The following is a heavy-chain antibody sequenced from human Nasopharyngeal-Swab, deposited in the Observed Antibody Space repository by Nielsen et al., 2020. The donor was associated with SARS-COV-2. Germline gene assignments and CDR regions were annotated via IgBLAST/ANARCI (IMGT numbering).Heavy chain of an antibody. D-gene: IGHD1-7*01. Sequence: GESLKISCAASGFTFSDYYMSWIRQAPGKGLEWVSFISSSGSYTNYADSVKGRFTISRDNAKNSLYLQMNSLRAEDTAMYYCARLKWALGGNYYHFDYWGQGTLVTVSS. V-gene: IGHV3-11*06. CDR1: GFTFSDYY. CDR3: ARLKWALGGNYYHFDY. CDR2: ISSSGSYT. J-gene: IGHJ4*02.